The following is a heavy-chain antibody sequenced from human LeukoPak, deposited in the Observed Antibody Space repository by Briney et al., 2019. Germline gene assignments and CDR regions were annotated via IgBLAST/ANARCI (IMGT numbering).Heavy chain of an antibody. CDR1: GYTFTGYY. J-gene: IGHJ4*02. CDR3: ARGWRPTIAVAGLFDY. V-gene: IGHV1-2*06. CDR2: INPNSGGT. Sequence: ASVKVSCKASGYTFTGYYMHWVRQAPGQGLEWMGRINPNSGGTNYARKFQGRVTMTRDTSISTAYMGLSRLRSDDTAVYYCARGWRPTIAVAGLFDYWGQGTLVTVSS. D-gene: IGHD6-19*01.